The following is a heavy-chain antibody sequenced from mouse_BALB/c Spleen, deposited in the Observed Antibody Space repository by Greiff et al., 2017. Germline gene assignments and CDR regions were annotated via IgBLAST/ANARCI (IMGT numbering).Heavy chain of an antibody. CDR2: IRSKSNNYAT. Sequence: EVQLVESGGGLVQPKGSLKLSCAASGFTFNTYAMNWVRQAPGKGLEWVARIRSKSNNYATYYADSVKDRFTISRDDSQSMLYLQMNNLKTEDTAMYYCGRSGTYAMDYWGQGTSVTVSS. V-gene: IGHV10-1*02. J-gene: IGHJ4*01. CDR3: GRSGTYAMDY. CDR1: GFTFNTYA. D-gene: IGHD4-1*01.